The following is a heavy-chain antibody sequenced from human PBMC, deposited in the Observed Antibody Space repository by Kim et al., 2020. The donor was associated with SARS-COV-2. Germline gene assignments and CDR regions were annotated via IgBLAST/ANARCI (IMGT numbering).Heavy chain of an antibody. V-gene: IGHV3-30*18. CDR2: ISYDGSNK. D-gene: IGHD3-10*01. J-gene: IGHJ6*02. CDR3: ANAGSGSYWYYGMDV. CDR1: GFTFSSYG. Sequence: GGSLRLSCAASGFTFSSYGMHWVRQAPGKGLEWVAVISYDGSNKYYADSVKGRFTISRVNSKNTLYLQMNSLRAEDTAVYYCANAGSGSYWYYGMDVSGQGTTVTVSS.